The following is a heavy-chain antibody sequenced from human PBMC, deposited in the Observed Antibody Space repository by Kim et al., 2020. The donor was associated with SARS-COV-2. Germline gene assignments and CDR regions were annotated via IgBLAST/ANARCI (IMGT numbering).Heavy chain of an antibody. V-gene: IGHV1-18*03. CDR2: ISAYNGNT. D-gene: IGHD3-9*01. Sequence: ASVKVSCKASGYTFTSYGISWVRQAPGQGLEWMGWISAYNGNTNYAQKLQGRVTMTTDTSTSTAYMELRSLRSDDMAVYYCARDFYDILTGYRDYYYYYGMDVWGQGTTVTVSS. CDR3: ARDFYDILTGYRDYYYYYGMDV. J-gene: IGHJ6*02. CDR1: GYTFTSYG.